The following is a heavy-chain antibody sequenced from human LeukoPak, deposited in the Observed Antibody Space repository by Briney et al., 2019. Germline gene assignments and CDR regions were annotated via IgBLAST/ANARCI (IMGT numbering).Heavy chain of an antibody. Sequence: GGSLRLSCAASGFTFSSYAMSWVRRAPGKGLEWVSAISGSGGSTYYADSVKGRFTISRDNSKNTLYLQMNSLRAEDTAVYYCAKDKEASQYSSSSSAFDYWGQGTLVTVSS. CDR3: AKDKEASQYSSSSSAFDY. D-gene: IGHD6-6*01. CDR1: GFTFSSYA. V-gene: IGHV3-23*01. CDR2: ISGSGGST. J-gene: IGHJ4*02.